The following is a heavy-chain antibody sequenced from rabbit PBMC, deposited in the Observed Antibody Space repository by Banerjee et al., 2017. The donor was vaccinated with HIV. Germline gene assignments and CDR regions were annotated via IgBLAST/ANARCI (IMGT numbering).Heavy chain of an antibody. V-gene: IGHV1S45*01. D-gene: IGHD8-1*01. CDR1: GFSFSSNW. Sequence: LEESGGGLVKPGGTLTLTCTVSGFSFSSNWICWVRQAPGKGLEWIACINAVTGKAVYANWAKGRFTFSKTSSTTVTLEMTSLTAADTATYFCARDTGSSFSSYGMDLWGQGTLVTVS. J-gene: IGHJ6*01. CDR2: INAVTGKA. CDR3: ARDTGSSFSSYGMDL.